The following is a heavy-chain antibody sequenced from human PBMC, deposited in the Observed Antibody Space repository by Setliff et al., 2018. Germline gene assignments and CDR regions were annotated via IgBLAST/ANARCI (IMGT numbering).Heavy chain of an antibody. Sequence: ASVKVSCKASGYNFISYGISWVRQAPGQGLEWMGWISPANGNTAYAQKFQDRVILTTDTSKSTAYMELRSLTSDDTAVYFCTTCRAPRVVLAADFDLWGQGTLVTVSS. CDR2: ISPANGNT. D-gene: IGHD2-21*01. V-gene: IGHV1-18*01. CDR1: GYNFISYG. J-gene: IGHJ4*02. CDR3: TTCRAPRVVLAADFDL.